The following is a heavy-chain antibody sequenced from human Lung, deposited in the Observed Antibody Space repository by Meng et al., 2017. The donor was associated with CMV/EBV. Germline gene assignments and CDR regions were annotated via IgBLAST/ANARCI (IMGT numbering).Heavy chain of an antibody. Sequence: GESXKISCAASGITFSSYAMHWVRQAPGKGLEWVAVISYDGSNKYYADSVKGRFTISRDNSKNTLYLQMNSLRAEDTAVYYCTRDSGSSSFYYYYGMDVWXQGTXVTVSS. J-gene: IGHJ6*02. V-gene: IGHV3-30-3*01. CDR1: GITFSSYA. CDR2: ISYDGSNK. CDR3: TRDSGSSSFYYYYGMDV. D-gene: IGHD6-6*01.